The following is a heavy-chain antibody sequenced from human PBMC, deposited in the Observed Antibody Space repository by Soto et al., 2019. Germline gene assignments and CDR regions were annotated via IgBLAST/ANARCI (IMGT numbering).Heavy chain of an antibody. CDR1: GVLFGHHV. Sequence: RFPSFSCSASGVLFGHHVMTCVRPAPGRALEWVSTINANAIDTHYADSVKGRFTISRDNSKSTLDLQMNSLRAEDTAIYYCVSWVSAHFDCWVPGNLVTFS. V-gene: IGHV3-23*01. J-gene: IGHJ4*02. CDR2: INANAIDT. CDR3: VSWVSAHFDC. D-gene: IGHD2-8*01.